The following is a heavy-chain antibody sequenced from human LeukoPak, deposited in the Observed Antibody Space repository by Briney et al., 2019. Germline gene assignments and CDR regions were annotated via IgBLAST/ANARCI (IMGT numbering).Heavy chain of an antibody. Sequence: PSETLSLTCTVSGGSISSSSYYWGWIRQPPGKELEWIGSIYYSGSTYYNPSLKSRVTISVDTSKNQFSLKLSSVTAADTAVYYCARKYSSSSNPPDYWGQGTLVTVSS. CDR1: GGSISSSSYY. CDR2: IYYSGST. D-gene: IGHD6-6*01. CDR3: ARKYSSSSNPPDY. V-gene: IGHV4-39*07. J-gene: IGHJ4*02.